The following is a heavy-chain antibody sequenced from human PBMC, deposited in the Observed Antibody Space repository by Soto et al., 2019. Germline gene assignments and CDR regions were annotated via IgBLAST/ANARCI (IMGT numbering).Heavy chain of an antibody. CDR1: GGSITSSY. J-gene: IGHJ6*02. Sequence: SETLSLTCTVSGGSITSSYWSWIRRPPGKGLEWIAYIYDTGISGYTPSTSYNPSLKSRVTMSVDTSKSQFSLQLTSVTAADTAVYYCARGEDAFFYYGLDVWGQGITVTVSS. CDR3: ARGEDAFFYYGLDV. V-gene: IGHV4-59*01. CDR2: IYDTGISGYTPST.